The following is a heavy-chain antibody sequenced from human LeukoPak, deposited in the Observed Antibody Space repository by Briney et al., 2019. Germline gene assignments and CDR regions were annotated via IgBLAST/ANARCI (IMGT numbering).Heavy chain of an antibody. V-gene: IGHV3-23*01. CDR1: GFTFNIYA. CDR2: INSSGDAT. J-gene: IGHJ5*01. Sequence: PGGSLRLSCAPSGFTFNIYAMSWVRQPPGKGLEWVSSINSSGDATLHAESVKDRFTISRHNSKSTLYLQMSRLRVEDTAVYYCAKDRPNYHESNGHYYRLNGDSWGQGTLVTVSS. D-gene: IGHD3-22*01. CDR3: AKDRPNYHESNGHYYRLNGDS.